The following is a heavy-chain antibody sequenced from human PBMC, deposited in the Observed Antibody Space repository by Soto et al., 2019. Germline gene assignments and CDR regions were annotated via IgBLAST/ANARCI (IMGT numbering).Heavy chain of an antibody. CDR1: GGSISSSSYY. D-gene: IGHD6-19*01. CDR2: IYYSGST. J-gene: IGHJ4*02. V-gene: IGHV4-39*01. CDR3: AKTPTSTGGRYGGYFGY. Sequence: SETLSLTCTVSGGSISSSSYYWGWIRQPPGKGLEWIGSIYYSGSTYYNPSLKSRVTISVDTSKNQFSLKLSSVTAADTAVYYCAKTPTSTGGRYGGYFGYWGQGTLVTVSS.